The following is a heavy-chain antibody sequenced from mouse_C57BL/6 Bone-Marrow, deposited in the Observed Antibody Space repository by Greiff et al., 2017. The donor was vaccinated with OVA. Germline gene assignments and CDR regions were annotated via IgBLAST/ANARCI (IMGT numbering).Heavy chain of an antibody. D-gene: IGHD1-1*01. CDR2: ILPGSGST. CDR3: ARFGLITTGVATPYWYFDG. J-gene: IGHJ1*03. Sequence: QVQLKESGAELMKPGASVKLSCKATGYTFTGYWIEWVKQSPGHGLEWIGEILPGSGSTNYTEKLKGKATFTADTYSNTAYMQFSSLTTEDYAIYNCARFGLITTGVATPYWYFDGWGTGTTVTVSS. CDR1: GYTFTGYW. V-gene: IGHV1-9*01.